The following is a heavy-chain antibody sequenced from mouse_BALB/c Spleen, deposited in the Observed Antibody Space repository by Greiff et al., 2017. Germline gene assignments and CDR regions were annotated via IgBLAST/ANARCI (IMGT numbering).Heavy chain of an antibody. D-gene: IGHD3-1*01. CDR2: INSNGGST. CDR3: ARHRDYYYAMDY. J-gene: IGHJ4*01. Sequence: EVKLMESGGGLVKLGGSLKLSCAASGFTFSSYYMSWVRQTPEKRLELVAAINSNGGSTYYPDTVKGRFTISRDNAKNTLYLQMSSLKSEDTALYYCARHRDYYYAMDYWGQGTSVTVSS. V-gene: IGHV5-6-2*01. CDR1: GFTFSSYY.